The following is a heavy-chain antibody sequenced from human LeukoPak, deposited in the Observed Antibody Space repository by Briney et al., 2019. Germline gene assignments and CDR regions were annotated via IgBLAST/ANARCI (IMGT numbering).Heavy chain of an antibody. V-gene: IGHV3-21*01. D-gene: IGHD6-19*01. CDR1: GFSFSHYA. J-gene: IGHJ4*02. CDR3: ARDSRAVAADFDY. Sequence: GGSLRLSCAASGFSFSHYAIHWVRQAPGKGLEWVSSISSSGSYIYYADSVKGRFTISRDNAKNSLYLQMNSLRAEDTAEYFCARDSRAVAADFDYWGQGTLVTVSS. CDR2: ISSSGSYI.